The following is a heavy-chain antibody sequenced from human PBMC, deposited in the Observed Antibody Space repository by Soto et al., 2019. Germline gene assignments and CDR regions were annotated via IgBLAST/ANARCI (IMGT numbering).Heavy chain of an antibody. V-gene: IGHV4-4*07. CDR3: ARGYCSSTSCYFGWFDP. J-gene: IGHJ5*02. D-gene: IGHD2-2*01. CDR2: IYTSGST. Sequence: TLSLTCTVSGGSISSYYWSWIRQPAGKGLEWIGRIYTSGSTNYNPSLKSRVTMSVDTSKNQFSLKLSSVTAADTAVYYCARGYCSSTSCYFGWFDPWGQGTLVTVSS. CDR1: GGSISSYY.